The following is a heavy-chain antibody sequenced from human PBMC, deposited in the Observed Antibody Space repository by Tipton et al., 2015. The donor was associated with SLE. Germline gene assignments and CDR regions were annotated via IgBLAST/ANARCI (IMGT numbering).Heavy chain of an antibody. CDR1: GGSFSVCY. V-gene: IGHV4-39*01. CDR2: IYYSGST. Sequence: TLSLTCTVYGGSFSVCYWSWIRQSPGKGLEWIGSIYYSGSTYYNPSLKSRVTISVDTSKNQFSLKLSSVTAADTAVYYCARLGIAARRGWFDPWGQGTLVTVSS. CDR3: ARLGIAARRGWFDP. J-gene: IGHJ5*02. D-gene: IGHD6-6*01.